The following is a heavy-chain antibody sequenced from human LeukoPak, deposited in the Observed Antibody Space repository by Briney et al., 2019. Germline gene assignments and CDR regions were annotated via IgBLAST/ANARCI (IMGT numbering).Heavy chain of an antibody. V-gene: IGHV3-9*01. CDR1: GFTFDDYA. J-gene: IGHJ6*02. CDR2: ISWNSGSI. CDR3: ARDNSYGLDV. Sequence: GRSLRLSCAASGFTFDDYAMHWVRQAPGKGLEWVSGISWNSGSIGYADSVKGRFTISRDNAKNTVYLQMNSLRAEDTAVYYCARDNSYGLDVWGQGTTVTVSS.